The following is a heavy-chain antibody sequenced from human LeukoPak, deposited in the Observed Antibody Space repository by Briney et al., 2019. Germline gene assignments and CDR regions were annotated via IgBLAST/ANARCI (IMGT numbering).Heavy chain of an antibody. J-gene: IGHJ4*02. Sequence: GASVKVSCKASGYTFTGYYMHWVRQAPGQGLEWMGWINPNSGGTNYAQKFQGRVTMTRDTSISTAYMELSRLRSDDTAVYYCAVEMATKRGYYFDYWGQGTLVTVSS. CDR2: INPNSGGT. V-gene: IGHV1-2*02. CDR3: AVEMATKRGYYFDY. D-gene: IGHD5-24*01. CDR1: GYTFTGYY.